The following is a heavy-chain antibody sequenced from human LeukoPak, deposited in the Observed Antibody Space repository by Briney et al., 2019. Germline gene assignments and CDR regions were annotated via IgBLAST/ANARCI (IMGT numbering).Heavy chain of an antibody. CDR1: GYTFTSYG. J-gene: IGHJ4*02. Sequence: ASVTVSCKASGYTFTSYGISWVRQAPGQGLEWMGWISAYNGNTNYAQKLQGRVTMTTDTSTSTAYMELRSLRSDDTAVYYCARGLEGDYVWGTLGNSEDLDYWGLGTLVTGSS. V-gene: IGHV1-18*01. D-gene: IGHD3-16*01. CDR3: ARGLEGDYVWGTLGNSEDLDY. CDR2: ISAYNGNT.